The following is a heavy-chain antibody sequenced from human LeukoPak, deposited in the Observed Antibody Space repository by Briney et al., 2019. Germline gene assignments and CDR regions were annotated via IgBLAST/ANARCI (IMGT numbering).Heavy chain of an antibody. Sequence: GGSLRLSCAASGFTFSSNSMNWVRQAPGKGLEWVSSISSSSSYIYYADSVKGRFTISRDNAKNSLYLQMNSLRAEDTAVYYCARDPSSHAFDIWGQGTMVTVSS. CDR3: ARDPSSHAFDI. J-gene: IGHJ3*02. D-gene: IGHD6-6*01. CDR1: GFTFSSNS. V-gene: IGHV3-21*01. CDR2: ISSSSSYI.